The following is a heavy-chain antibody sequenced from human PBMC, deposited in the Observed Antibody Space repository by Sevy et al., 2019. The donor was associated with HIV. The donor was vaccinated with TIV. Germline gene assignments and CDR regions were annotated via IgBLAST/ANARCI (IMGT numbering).Heavy chain of an antibody. CDR2: IYFTGNT. Sequence: SETLSLTCSVSGGSISSYFWTWVRQSPGKGLEWIGNIYFTGNTDYSPSLKSRVTLSMDTSKSQFSLTLKSVTAADAAIYFCARDSTTRPRVLDYWGQGTLVTVSS. V-gene: IGHV4-59*01. CDR1: GGSISSYF. J-gene: IGHJ4*02. CDR3: ARDSTTRPRVLDY. D-gene: IGHD1-1*01.